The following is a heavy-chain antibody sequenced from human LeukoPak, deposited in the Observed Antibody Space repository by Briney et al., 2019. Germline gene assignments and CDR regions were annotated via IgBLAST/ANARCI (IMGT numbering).Heavy chain of an antibody. V-gene: IGHV3-74*01. CDR2: INSDGSST. Sequence: GGSLRLSCAASGFTFSSYWMHWVRQAPGKGLVWVSRINSDGSSTSYADSVKGRFTISRDNAKNTLYLQMNSLRAEDTAVYYCARTPYSGYDRQFDYWGQGTLVTVSS. CDR1: GFTFSSYW. J-gene: IGHJ4*02. CDR3: ARTPYSGYDRQFDY. D-gene: IGHD5-12*01.